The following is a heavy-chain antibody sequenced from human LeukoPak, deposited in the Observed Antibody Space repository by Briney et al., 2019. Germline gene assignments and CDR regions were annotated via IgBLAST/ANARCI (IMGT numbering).Heavy chain of an antibody. Sequence: GGSLRLSCAASGFTFSSYAMSWVRQAPGKGLEWVSAISGSGGSTYYADSVKGRFTISRDNSKNTLYLQVNSLRAEDTAVHYCAKDLRAVAGESDYWGQGTLVTVSS. V-gene: IGHV3-23*01. D-gene: IGHD6-19*01. J-gene: IGHJ4*02. CDR1: GFTFSSYA. CDR3: AKDLRAVAGESDY. CDR2: ISGSGGST.